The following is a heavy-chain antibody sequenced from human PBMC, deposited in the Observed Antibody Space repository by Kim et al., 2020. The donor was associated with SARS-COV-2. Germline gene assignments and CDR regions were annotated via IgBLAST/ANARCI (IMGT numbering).Heavy chain of an antibody. Sequence: GGSLRLSCAASGFTFSDHYMDWVRQAPGKGLEWVGRTRNKANSYTTEYAASVKGRFTISRDDSKNSLYLQMNSLKTEDTAVYYCARVMIRHRSTFGGVIVRGMDVWGQGTTVTVSS. CDR1: GFTFSDHY. CDR3: ARVMIRHRSTFGGVIVRGMDV. J-gene: IGHJ6*02. V-gene: IGHV3-72*01. D-gene: IGHD3-16*02. CDR2: TRNKANSYTT.